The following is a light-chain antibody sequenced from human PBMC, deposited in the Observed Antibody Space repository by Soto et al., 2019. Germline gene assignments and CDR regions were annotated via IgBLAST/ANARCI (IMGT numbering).Light chain of an antibody. CDR3: SSYTTIGTLVV. V-gene: IGLV2-14*01. J-gene: IGLJ2*01. CDR2: EVS. Sequence: QSALTQPASVSGSPGQSITISCTGTSVDVGGYNYVSWYQQHPGKAPKLVIYEVSNRPSGVSDRFSGSKSGNTASLTISGLQAEDEADYYCSSYTTIGTLVVFGGGTKLTV. CDR1: SVDVGGYNY.